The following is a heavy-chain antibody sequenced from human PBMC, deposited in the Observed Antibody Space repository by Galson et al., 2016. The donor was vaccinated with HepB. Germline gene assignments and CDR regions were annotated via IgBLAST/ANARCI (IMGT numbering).Heavy chain of an antibody. Sequence: SVKVSCKASGGTFSTYAINWVRQAPGQGLEWMGGIIPTFGTPNYAQKFQGRVTITADESTSTAYMELSSLRSADTAVYYCARGKRGSSWYVVYDYWGQGTLVTVSS. CDR1: GGTFSTYA. J-gene: IGHJ4*02. CDR2: IIPTFGTP. CDR3: ARGKRGSSWYVVYDY. D-gene: IGHD6-13*01. V-gene: IGHV1-69*13.